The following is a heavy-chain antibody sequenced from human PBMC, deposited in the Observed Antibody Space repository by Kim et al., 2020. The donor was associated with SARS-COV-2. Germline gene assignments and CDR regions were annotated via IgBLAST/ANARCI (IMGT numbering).Heavy chain of an antibody. Sequence: GGSLRLSCAASGFRSSNYYVNWVRQRPGKGLEWVSRISNDGGVTHYADSVRGRFTMSRDSAENTVYLQMNSLSAEDTAVYFCARGILRDGFDVWGQGTTVSVSS. CDR3: ARGILRDGFDV. V-gene: IGHV3-74*01. CDR1: GFRSSNYY. D-gene: IGHD2-15*01. CDR2: ISNDGGVT. J-gene: IGHJ6*02.